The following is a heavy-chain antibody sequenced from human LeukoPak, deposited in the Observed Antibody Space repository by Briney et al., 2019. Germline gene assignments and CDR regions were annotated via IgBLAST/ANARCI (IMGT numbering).Heavy chain of an antibody. CDR2: IRYDGSNK. CDR1: GFTFSSYG. D-gene: IGHD6-13*01. Sequence: GGSLRLSCAASGFTFSSYGMHWVRQAPGKGLEGVAFIRYDGSNKYYADSVKGRFTISRDNSKNTLYLQMNSLRAEDTAVYYCAKDQGSSWFYYFDYWGQGTLVTVSS. CDR3: AKDQGSSWFYYFDY. J-gene: IGHJ4*02. V-gene: IGHV3-30*02.